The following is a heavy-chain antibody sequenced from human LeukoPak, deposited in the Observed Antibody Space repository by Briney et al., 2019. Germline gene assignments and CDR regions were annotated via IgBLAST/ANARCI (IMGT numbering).Heavy chain of an antibody. CDR1: GFTFRSYE. V-gene: IGHV3-21*01. J-gene: IGHJ4*02. CDR3: ARDRPSRRPGMVGEY. CDR2: ISRSSSYI. D-gene: IGHD5-18*01. Sequence: PGGSLRLSCAASGFTFRSYEMNWVRQALGKGLEWVSSISRSSSYIYYADSVKGRFTISRDNAKNSLYLQMNSLRAEDTAIYYCARDRPSRRPGMVGEYWGQGTLVTVSS.